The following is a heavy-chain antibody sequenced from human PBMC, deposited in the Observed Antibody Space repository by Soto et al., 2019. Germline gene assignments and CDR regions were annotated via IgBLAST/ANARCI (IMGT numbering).Heavy chain of an antibody. CDR2: IKQDGSEK. V-gene: IGHV3-7*05. CDR1: GFSFSSYW. Sequence: EVQLVESGGGLVQPGGSLRLSCVASGFSFSSYWMSWVRQAPGKGLEWVASIKQDGSEKNYVDSVKGRFTISRDNAKNSLYLQMNSLRAEDTAVYYCTSLPLDYGLDVWGQGTTVTVSS. CDR3: TSLPLDYGLDV. J-gene: IGHJ6*02.